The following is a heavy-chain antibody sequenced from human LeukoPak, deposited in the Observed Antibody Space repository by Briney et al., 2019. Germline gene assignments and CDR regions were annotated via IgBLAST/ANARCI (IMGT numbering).Heavy chain of an antibody. J-gene: IGHJ4*02. CDR3: ARRWRSNREFDY. V-gene: IGHV4-39*01. D-gene: IGHD1-26*01. CDR1: GGSISSSSYY. Sequence: PSETLSLTCTVPGGSISSSSYYWDWIRQPPGKGLEWIGCIYYSGSTYYNPSLKSRVTISVDTSKIQFSLKLSSVTAADTAVYYCARRWRSNREFDYWGQGTLVTVSS. CDR2: IYYSGST.